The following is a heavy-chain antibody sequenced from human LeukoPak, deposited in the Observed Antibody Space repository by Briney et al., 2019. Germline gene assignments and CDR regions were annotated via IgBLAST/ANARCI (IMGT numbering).Heavy chain of an antibody. Sequence: GGSLRLSCAASGFTFSRYWMHWLRQGPGKGLVWVSRISTDGSSSTYADSVKGRFTISRDNGETTLYLQMNSLRAEDTAVYYCASYLTSIPSGMDVWGQGTTVIVSS. D-gene: IGHD2/OR15-2a*01. CDR2: ISTDGSSS. J-gene: IGHJ6*02. CDR3: ASYLTSIPSGMDV. CDR1: GFTFSRYW. V-gene: IGHV3-74*01.